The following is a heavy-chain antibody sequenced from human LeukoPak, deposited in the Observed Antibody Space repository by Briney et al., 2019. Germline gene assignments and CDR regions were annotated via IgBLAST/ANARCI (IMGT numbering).Heavy chain of an antibody. CDR2: ISSSSSTM. Sequence: GGSLRLSCVASGFTFSSYSMNWVRQAPGKGLEWVSYISSSSSTMYYADSVKGRFTISRDNSKNSLYLQMNSLRAEDTAVYYCAKDNGITAETFDYWGQGTLVTVSS. D-gene: IGHD6-13*01. V-gene: IGHV3-48*01. J-gene: IGHJ4*02. CDR3: AKDNGITAETFDY. CDR1: GFTFSSYS.